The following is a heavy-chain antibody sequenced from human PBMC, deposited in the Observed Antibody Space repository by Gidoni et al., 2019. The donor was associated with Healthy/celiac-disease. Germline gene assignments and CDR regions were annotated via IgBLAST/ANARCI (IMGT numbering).Heavy chain of an antibody. CDR2: INPNSGGT. D-gene: IGHD6-19*01. Sequence: QVQLVQSGAEVKKPGASVKVSCKASGYTFTGYYMHWVRQAPGQGLEWMGWINPNSGGTNYAQKFQGRVTMTRDTSISTAYMELSRLRSDDTAVYYCARDCRVAVAGYYYYGMDVWGQGTTVTVSS. CDR3: ARDCRVAVAGYYYYGMDV. J-gene: IGHJ6*02. CDR1: GYTFTGYY. V-gene: IGHV1-2*02.